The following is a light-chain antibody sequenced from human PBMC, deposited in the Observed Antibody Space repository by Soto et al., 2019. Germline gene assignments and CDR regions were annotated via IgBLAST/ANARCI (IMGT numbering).Light chain of an antibody. V-gene: IGKV1-33*01. CDR2: DAS. CDR1: QDISNY. J-gene: IGKJ1*01. CDR3: QNYDSSPWT. Sequence: DIQMTQSPSSLSASVRDRVTITCQASQDISNYLNWYQQKPGKAPKLLICDASNLEPGAPSRFSGSGSGTDFTLTISSLQPEDVATYYCQNYDSSPWTCGQGTKVDIK.